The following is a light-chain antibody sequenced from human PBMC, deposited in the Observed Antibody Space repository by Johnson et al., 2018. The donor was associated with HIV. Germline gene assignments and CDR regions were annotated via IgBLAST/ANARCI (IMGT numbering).Light chain of an antibody. Sequence: QSVLTQPPSVSAAPGQKVTISCSGSSSNIGNNYVSWYQQLPVTAPKLLIYDNYKRPSGIPARFSGSKSGTSATLVITALQTGDEADYYCGAWDSSLSARYCVGTGTKFTVL. CDR2: DNY. CDR1: SSNIGNNY. J-gene: IGLJ1*01. CDR3: GAWDSSLSARYC. V-gene: IGLV1-51*01.